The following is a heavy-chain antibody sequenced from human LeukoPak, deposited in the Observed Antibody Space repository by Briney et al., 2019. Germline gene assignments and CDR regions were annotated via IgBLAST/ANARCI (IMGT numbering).Heavy chain of an antibody. CDR3: ARDSNGYTSANWFDP. Sequence: PSETLSLTCTVSGGSISSSSYYWGWIRQPPGKGLEWIGSIYYSGSTYYNPSLKSRVTISVDTSKNQFSLKLSSVTAEDTALYYCARDSNGYTSANWFDPWGQGTLVTVSS. CDR2: IYYSGST. CDR1: GGSISSSSYY. D-gene: IGHD5-18*01. J-gene: IGHJ5*02. V-gene: IGHV4-39*07.